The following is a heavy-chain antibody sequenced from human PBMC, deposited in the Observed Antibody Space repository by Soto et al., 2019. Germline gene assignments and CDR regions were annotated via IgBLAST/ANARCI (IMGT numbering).Heavy chain of an antibody. J-gene: IGHJ4*02. Sequence: GGSLRLSCAASGLTFSSYWMHWVRQDAGKGLLWVSSIKTDGTVTQYADSVKGRFTVSRDNAKNTLYLQMNSLRAEDTAVYYCAKDLSWGQCDYWGQGALVTVSS. CDR1: GLTFSSYW. D-gene: IGHD3-16*01. CDR3: AKDLSWGQCDY. V-gene: IGHV3-74*03. CDR2: IKTDGTVT.